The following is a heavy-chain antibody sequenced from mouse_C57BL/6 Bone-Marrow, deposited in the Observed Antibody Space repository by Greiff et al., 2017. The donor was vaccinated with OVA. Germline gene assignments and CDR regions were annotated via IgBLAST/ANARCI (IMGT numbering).Heavy chain of an antibody. D-gene: IGHD2-1*01. CDR1: GYTFTSYW. CDR2: IDPADSYT. CDR3: AKEESYGNLDY. Sequence: QVQLQQPGAELVKPGASVKLSCKASGYTFTSYWMPWVKQRPGQGLEWIGEIDPADSYTNSNQKFKGKATLTVDTSSSTAYMQLISLTSEDSAVSYCAKEESYGNLDYWGQGTTLTVSS. V-gene: IGHV1-50*01. J-gene: IGHJ2*01.